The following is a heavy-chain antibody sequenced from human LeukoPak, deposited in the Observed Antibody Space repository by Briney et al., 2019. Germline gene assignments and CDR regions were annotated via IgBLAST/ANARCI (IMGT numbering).Heavy chain of an antibody. D-gene: IGHD4-17*01. J-gene: IGHJ6*03. CDR2: IYYSGST. V-gene: IGHV4-59*01. Sequence: PSETLSLTCTVSGGSISSYYWSWLRQPPGKGLEWIGYIYYSGSTNYNPSLKSRVTISVDTSKNQFSLKLSSVTAADTAVYYCARETYGASPGYYYYMDVWGKGTTVTVSS. CDR1: GGSISSYY. CDR3: ARETYGASPGYYYYMDV.